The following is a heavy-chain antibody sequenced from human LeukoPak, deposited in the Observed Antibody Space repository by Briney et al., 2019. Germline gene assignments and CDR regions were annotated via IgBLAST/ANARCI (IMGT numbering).Heavy chain of an antibody. CDR1: GGTFSSYA. CDR2: IIPIFGTA. D-gene: IGHD3-22*01. Sequence: SVKVSRKASGGTFSSYAISWVRQAPGQGLEWMGRIIPIFGTANYAQKFQGRVTITADKSTSTAYMELSSLRSENTAVYYCARVNYYDSSGYFDYFRHWGQGTLVTVSS. V-gene: IGHV1-69*06. CDR3: ARVNYYDSSGYFDYFRH. J-gene: IGHJ1*01.